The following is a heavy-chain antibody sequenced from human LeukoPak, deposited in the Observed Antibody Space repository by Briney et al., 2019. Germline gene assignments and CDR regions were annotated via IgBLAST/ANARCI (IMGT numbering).Heavy chain of an antibody. CDR2: ISGSGGST. D-gene: IGHD6-19*01. CDR1: GFTFSISSYT. V-gene: IGHV3-23*01. Sequence: QSGGSLRLSCAASGFTFSISSYTMSWVRQAPGKGLEWVSAISGSGGSTYYADSVKGRFTISRDNSKNTLYLQMNSLRAEDTAVYYCASTASGWFTQLGFDYWGQGTLVTVSS. CDR3: ASTASGWFTQLGFDY. J-gene: IGHJ4*02.